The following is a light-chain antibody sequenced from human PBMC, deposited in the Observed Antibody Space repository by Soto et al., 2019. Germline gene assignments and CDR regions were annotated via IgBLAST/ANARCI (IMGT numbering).Light chain of an antibody. J-gene: IGLJ3*02. CDR2: DTN. CDR3: LLPYNTFRV. Sequence: QAVVTQEPSLTVSPGGTVTLTCGSSTGTVTSTHYPFWFQQKPGQAPTIVIYDTNNKNSWTPARFSGSLLGGKAALTLSGAQPEDEAEYYCLLPYNTFRVFGGGTKLTVL. V-gene: IGLV7-46*01. CDR1: TGTVTSTHY.